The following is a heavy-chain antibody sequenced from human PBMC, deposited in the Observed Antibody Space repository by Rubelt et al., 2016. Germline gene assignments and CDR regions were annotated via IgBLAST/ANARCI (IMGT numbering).Heavy chain of an antibody. Sequence: GQLVESGGGVVQPGRSLRLSCAASGFNFNDYAMHWVRRAPGKGLEWVAVILYDGRNKYYADSVRGRVTVSRDSSKKTVFLQLNSVRAEDTGVYYCAKPSGRLHVYYYGMDVWGQGTTVTVSS. D-gene: IGHD1-26*01. CDR2: ILYDGRNK. V-gene: IGHV3-30*18. CDR1: GFNFNDYA. J-gene: IGHJ6*02. CDR3: AKPSGRLHVYYYGMDV.